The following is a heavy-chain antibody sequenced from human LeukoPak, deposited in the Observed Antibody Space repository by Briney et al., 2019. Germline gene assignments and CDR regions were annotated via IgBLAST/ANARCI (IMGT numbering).Heavy chain of an antibody. V-gene: IGHV3-53*01. D-gene: IGHD1-26*01. Sequence: GGSLRLSCAASGFTFSSYSMNWVRQAPGKGLEWVSIIYSGGSTYYTDSVKGRFTISRDDSKNTLYLQMNSLRAEDTAVYYCARDQRSRGSGSFGFDYWGQGTLVTVSS. CDR1: GFTFSSYS. J-gene: IGHJ4*02. CDR3: ARDQRSRGSGSFGFDY. CDR2: IYSGGST.